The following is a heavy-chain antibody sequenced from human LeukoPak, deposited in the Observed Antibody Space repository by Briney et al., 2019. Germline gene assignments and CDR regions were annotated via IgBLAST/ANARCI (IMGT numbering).Heavy chain of an antibody. CDR2: IYPGDTDT. Sequence: GESLKISCKGSGYSFTIYWIGWVRQMPGKGLEWMGIIYPGDTDTRYSPSFGGQVTISADKSITTAYLQWSSLKASDTAMYNCARRSGYASFDYWGQGTLVTVSP. CDR3: ARRSGYASFDY. D-gene: IGHD5-12*01. J-gene: IGHJ4*02. CDR1: GYSFTIYW. V-gene: IGHV5-51*01.